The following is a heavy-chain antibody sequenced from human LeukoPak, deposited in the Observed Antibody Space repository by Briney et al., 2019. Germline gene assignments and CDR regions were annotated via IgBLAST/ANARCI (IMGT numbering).Heavy chain of an antibody. CDR1: GGSFSGYY. V-gene: IGHV4-34*01. J-gene: IGHJ6*03. D-gene: IGHD3-10*01. CDR2: INHSGST. CDR3: ARGASVVLRITMVRGVPYYMDV. Sequence: SETLSLTCAVYGGSFSGYYWSWIRQPPGKGLEWIGEINHSGSTNYNPSLKSRVTISVDTSKNQFSLKLGSVTAADTAVYYCARGASVVLRITMVRGVPYYMDVWGKGTTVTVSS.